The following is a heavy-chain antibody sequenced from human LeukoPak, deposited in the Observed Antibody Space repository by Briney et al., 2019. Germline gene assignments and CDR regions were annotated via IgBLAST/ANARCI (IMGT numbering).Heavy chain of an antibody. CDR1: GYTFTGYY. CDR2: INPNGGGT. V-gene: IGHV1-2*02. Sequence: ASVKVSCKASGYTFTGYYMHWVRQAPAQGLEWMGWINPNGGGTNYAQKFQGRVTMTRHTSISTAYMEQSSLRSDDTAVYYCARVKGITIFGVVTPSLFDYWGQGTLVTVSS. J-gene: IGHJ4*02. D-gene: IGHD3-3*01. CDR3: ARVKGITIFGVVTPSLFDY.